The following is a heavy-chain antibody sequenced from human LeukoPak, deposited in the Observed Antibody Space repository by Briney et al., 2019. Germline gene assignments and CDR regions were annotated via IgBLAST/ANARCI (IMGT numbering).Heavy chain of an antibody. D-gene: IGHD6-19*01. CDR1: GFTFSSYA. V-gene: IGHV3-30*04. J-gene: IGHJ4*02. CDR3: ARGAEWLVPDY. CDR2: ISYDGSNK. Sequence: GRSLRLPCAASGFTFSSYAMHWVRQAPGKGLEWVAVISYDGSNKCYADSVKGRFTISRDNSKNTLYLQMNSLGAEDTAVYYCARGAEWLVPDYWGQGTLVTVSS.